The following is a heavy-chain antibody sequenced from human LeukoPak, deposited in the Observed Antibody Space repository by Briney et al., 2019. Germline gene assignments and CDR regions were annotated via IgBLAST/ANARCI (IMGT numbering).Heavy chain of an antibody. J-gene: IGHJ4*02. CDR3: TSLKVAATPDTYFDY. V-gene: IGHV3-73*01. Sequence: GGSLRLSCAASGFTFSGSAMPWVRQASGKGLEWVGRIRSKANSYATAYAASVKGRFTISRDDSKNTAYLQMNSLKTEDTAVYYCTSLKVAATPDTYFDYWGQGTLVTVSS. CDR1: GFTFSGSA. CDR2: IRSKANSYAT. D-gene: IGHD2-15*01.